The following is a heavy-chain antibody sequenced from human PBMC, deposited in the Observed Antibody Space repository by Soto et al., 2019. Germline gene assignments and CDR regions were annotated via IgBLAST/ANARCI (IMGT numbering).Heavy chain of an antibody. CDR1: GGTFSSYA. CDR2: IIPIFGTA. V-gene: IGHV1-69*13. CDR3: LNRGTNRNPTFDY. J-gene: IGHJ4*02. D-gene: IGHD1-1*01. Sequence: SVKVSCKASGGTFSSYAISWVRQAPGQGLEWMGGIIPIFGTANYAQKFQGRVTITADESTSTAYMELSSLRSEDTAVYYCLNRGTNRNPTFDYWGQGTLVTVSS.